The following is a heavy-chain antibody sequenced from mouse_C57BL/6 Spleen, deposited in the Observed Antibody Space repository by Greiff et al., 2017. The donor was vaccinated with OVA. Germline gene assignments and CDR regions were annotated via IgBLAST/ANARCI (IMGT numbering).Heavy chain of an antibody. J-gene: IGHJ3*01. V-gene: IGHV6-3*01. CDR3: TVLGRFAY. Sequence: EVKLVESGGGLVQPGGSMKLSCVASGFTFSNYWMNWVRQSPEKGLEWVAQIRLKSDNYATHYAESVKGRFTISRDDSKSSVYLQMNNLRAEDTGIYYCTVLGRFAYWGQGTLVTVSA. D-gene: IGHD4-1*01. CDR1: GFTFSNYW. CDR2: IRLKSDNYAT.